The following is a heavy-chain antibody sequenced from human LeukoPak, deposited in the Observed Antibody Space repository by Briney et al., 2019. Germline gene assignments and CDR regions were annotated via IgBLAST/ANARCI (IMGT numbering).Heavy chain of an antibody. V-gene: IGHV4-61*02. CDR3: ARYYYDSSKSRYFDY. D-gene: IGHD3-22*01. Sequence: SETLSLTCTVSGGSISSGSYYWSWIRQPAGKGLEWIGRIYTSGSTNYNPSLESRVTISVDTSKNQFSLKLSSVTAADTAVYYCARYYYDSSKSRYFDYWGQGTLVTVSS. CDR2: IYTSGST. CDR1: GGSISSGSYY. J-gene: IGHJ4*02.